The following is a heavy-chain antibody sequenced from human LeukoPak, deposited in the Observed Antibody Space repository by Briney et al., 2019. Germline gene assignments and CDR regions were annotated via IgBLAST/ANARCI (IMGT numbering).Heavy chain of an antibody. CDR3: ARGVGPRARGYDFWSGYLGEGDY. J-gene: IGHJ4*02. D-gene: IGHD3-3*01. V-gene: IGHV3-74*01. CDR1: GFTFSSYW. CDR2: INSDGSST. Sequence: PGGSLRLSCAASGFTFSSYWMHRVRQAPGKGLVWVSRINSDGSSTSYADSVKGRFTISRDNAKNTLYLQMNSLRAEDTAVYYCARGVGPRARGYDFWSGYLGEGDYWGQGTLVTVSS.